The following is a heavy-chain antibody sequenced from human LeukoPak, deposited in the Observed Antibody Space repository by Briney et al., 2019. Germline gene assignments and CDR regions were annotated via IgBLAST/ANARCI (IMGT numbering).Heavy chain of an antibody. CDR1: GFTFSSYA. CDR2: ISSNGGST. CDR3: ARDQGSGAFDI. J-gene: IGHJ3*02. V-gene: IGHV3-64*01. Sequence: PGGSLRLSCAASGFTFSSYAMHWVRQAPGKGLEYVSAISSNGGSTYYANSVKGRFTISRDNSKNTLYLQMGSLRAEDMAVYYCARDQGSGAFDIWGQGTMVTVSS.